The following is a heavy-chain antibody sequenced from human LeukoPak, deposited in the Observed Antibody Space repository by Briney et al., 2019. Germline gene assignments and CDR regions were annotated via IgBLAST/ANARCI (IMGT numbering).Heavy chain of an antibody. Sequence: GGSLRLSCAASGFTFSSYAMSWVRQAPGKGLEWVSAISGSGGSTYYADSVQGRFTISRDSSKNTLYLQMNSLRTDDTAVYYCARGAGWNYFGYWGQGTLVTVSS. D-gene: IGHD6-19*01. V-gene: IGHV3-23*01. CDR1: GFTFSSYA. CDR2: ISGSGGST. J-gene: IGHJ4*02. CDR3: ARGAGWNYFGY.